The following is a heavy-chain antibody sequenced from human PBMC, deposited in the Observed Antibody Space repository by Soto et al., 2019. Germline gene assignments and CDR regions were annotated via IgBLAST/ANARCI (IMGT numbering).Heavy chain of an antibody. CDR2: IKQDGSEK. J-gene: IGHJ1*01. D-gene: IGHD2-15*01. Sequence: GGSLRLSCAASGFTFSSYWMSWVRQAQGKGLEWVANIKQDGSEKYYVDSVKGRFTISRDNAKNSLYLQRNSLRAEDTAVYYCARVVAATPSAEYFQHWGQGTLVTVSS. CDR1: GFTFSSYW. CDR3: ARVVAATPSAEYFQH. V-gene: IGHV3-7*04.